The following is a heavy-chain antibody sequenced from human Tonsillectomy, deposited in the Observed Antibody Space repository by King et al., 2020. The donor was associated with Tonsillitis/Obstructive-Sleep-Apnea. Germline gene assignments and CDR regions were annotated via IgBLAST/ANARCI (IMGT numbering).Heavy chain of an antibody. J-gene: IGHJ4*02. D-gene: IGHD2-15*01. Sequence: QLVQSGGGLVQPGRSLRLSCAASGFTFDDYAMHWVRHAPGKGLEWVSGINWNSGSIGYADSVKGRFIISRDNAKNSLYLQMNSLRAEDTALYYCAKDMDSGGNIGGGFDYWGQGTLVTGSS. V-gene: IGHV3-9*01. CDR3: AKDMDSGGNIGGGFDY. CDR1: GFTFDDYA. CDR2: INWNSGSI.